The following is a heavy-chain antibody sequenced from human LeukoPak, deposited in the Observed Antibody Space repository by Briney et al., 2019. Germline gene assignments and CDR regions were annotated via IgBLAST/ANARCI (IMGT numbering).Heavy chain of an antibody. Sequence: GGSLRLSCAASGLTFSSYGMHWVRQAPGKGLEWVAVISYDGSNKYYADSVKGRFTISRDNSKNTLYLQMNSLRAEDTAVYYCAKDTLAVAEGYFDYWGQGTLVTVSS. J-gene: IGHJ4*02. V-gene: IGHV3-30*18. CDR1: GLTFSSYG. CDR3: AKDTLAVAEGYFDY. CDR2: ISYDGSNK. D-gene: IGHD6-19*01.